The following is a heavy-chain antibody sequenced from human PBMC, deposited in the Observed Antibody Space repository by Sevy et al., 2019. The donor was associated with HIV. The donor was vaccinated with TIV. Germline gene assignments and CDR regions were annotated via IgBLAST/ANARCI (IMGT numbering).Heavy chain of an antibody. CDR1: GFTFSTYD. CDR2: ISYDGNYR. J-gene: IGHJ6*02. V-gene: IGHV3-30*18. D-gene: IGHD1-26*01. CDR3: AKNRPPGGSYFSRHGMDV. Sequence: GGSLRLSCTASGFTFSTYDIHWVRQAPGKGLEWVAIISYDGNYRYYSDSVRGRFSMSRDNSKNTEYLQMSGLSVEDTAVYYCAKNRPPGGSYFSRHGMDVWGRGTTVTVSS.